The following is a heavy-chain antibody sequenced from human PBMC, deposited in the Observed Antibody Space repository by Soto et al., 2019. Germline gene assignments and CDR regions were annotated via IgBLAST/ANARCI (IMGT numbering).Heavy chain of an antibody. CDR3: ARDRIAAAGNLGYYYYGMDV. D-gene: IGHD6-13*01. V-gene: IGHV1-69*06. J-gene: IGHJ6*02. CDR1: GGTFSSYA. Sequence: QVQLVQSGAEVKKPGSSVKVSCKASGGTFSSYAISWVRQAPGQGLEWMGGIIPIFGTANYAQKFQGRVTITADKSTNTAYMELSSLRSEDTAVYYCARDRIAAAGNLGYYYYGMDVWGQGTTVTVSS. CDR2: IIPIFGTA.